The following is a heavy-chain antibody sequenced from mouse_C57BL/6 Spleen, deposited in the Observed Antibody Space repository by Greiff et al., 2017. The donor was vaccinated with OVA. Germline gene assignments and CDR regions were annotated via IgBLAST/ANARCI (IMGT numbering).Heavy chain of an antibody. Sequence: VQLQQSGPELVKPGASVKMSCKASGYTFTDYNMHWVKQSHGKSLEWIGYINPNNGGTSYNQKFKGKATLTVNKSSSTAYMKLRSLTSEESAVYYCAREGDAGEFDYWGQGTTLTVSS. V-gene: IGHV1-22*01. CDR2: INPNNGGT. J-gene: IGHJ2*01. CDR3: AREGDAGEFDY. CDR1: GYTFTDYN.